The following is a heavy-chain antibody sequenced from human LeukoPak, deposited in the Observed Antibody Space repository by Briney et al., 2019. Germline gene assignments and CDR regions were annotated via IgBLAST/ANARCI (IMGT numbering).Heavy chain of an antibody. CDR3: ARDRGTKRVAYCGGDCYIGYFDL. CDR2: INPSGGNT. V-gene: IGHV1-46*01. CDR1: GYSFTSYY. D-gene: IGHD2-21*02. J-gene: IGHJ2*01. Sequence: ASVKVSCKASGYSFTSYYMHWVRQAPGQGLEWMGIINPSGGNTSYAQKFQGRVTMTRDTSTSTVYMELGSLRSEDTAGYYCARDRGTKRVAYCGGDCYIGYFDLWGRGTLVTVSS.